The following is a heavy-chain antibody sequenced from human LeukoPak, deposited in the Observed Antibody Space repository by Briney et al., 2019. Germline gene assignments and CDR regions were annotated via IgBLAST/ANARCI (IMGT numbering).Heavy chain of an antibody. J-gene: IGHJ4*02. Sequence: KPSETLSLTCTVSGGSISSSSYYWGRIRQPPGKGLEWIGSIYYSGSTYYNPSLKSRVTISVDTSKNQFSLKLSSVTAADTAVYYCARIQLLLWFGESDYWGQGTLVTVSS. V-gene: IGHV4-39*01. D-gene: IGHD3-10*01. CDR1: GGSISSSSYY. CDR2: IYYSGST. CDR3: ARIQLLLWFGESDY.